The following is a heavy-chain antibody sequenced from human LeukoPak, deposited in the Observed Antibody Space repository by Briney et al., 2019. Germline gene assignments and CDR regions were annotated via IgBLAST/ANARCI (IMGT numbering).Heavy chain of an antibody. CDR3: ARRGFGDYYDSSGYLSH. CDR1: GGTFSSYA. Sequence: ASVKVSCKASGGTFSSYAISWVQQAPGQGLEWMGGIIPIFGTANYAQKFQGRVTITADESTSTAYMELSSLRSEDTAVYYCARRGFGDYYDSSGYLSHWGQGTLVTVSS. CDR2: IIPIFGTA. J-gene: IGHJ4*02. D-gene: IGHD3-22*01. V-gene: IGHV1-69*13.